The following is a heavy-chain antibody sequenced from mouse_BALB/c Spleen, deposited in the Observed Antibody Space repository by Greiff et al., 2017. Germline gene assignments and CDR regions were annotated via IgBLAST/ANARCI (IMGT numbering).Heavy chain of an antibody. D-gene: IGHD1-2*01. CDR1: GFNIKDYY. CDR2: IDPENGDT. Sequence: EVQLQQSGAELVRSGASVKLSCTASGFNIKDYYMHWVKQRPEQGLEWIGWIDPENGDTEYAPKFQGKATMTADTSSNTAYLQLSSLTSEDTAVYYCNARITTEAMDYWGQGTSVTVSS. CDR3: NARITTEAMDY. V-gene: IGHV14-4*02. J-gene: IGHJ4*01.